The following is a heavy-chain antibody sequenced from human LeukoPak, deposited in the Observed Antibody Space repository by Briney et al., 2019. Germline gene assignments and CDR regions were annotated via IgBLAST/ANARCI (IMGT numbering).Heavy chain of an antibody. CDR3: ARAVLAAAGTMHYYYYMDV. J-gene: IGHJ6*03. CDR1: GGSISYYY. Sequence: SETLSLTCTVSGGSISYYYWSWIRQPAGKGLEWIGRVYTSGSTNYNPSLKSRLTMSVDTSKNQFSLNLSSVTAADTAVYYCARAVLAAAGTMHYYYYMDVWGKGTTVTVSS. CDR2: VYTSGST. V-gene: IGHV4-4*07. D-gene: IGHD6-13*01.